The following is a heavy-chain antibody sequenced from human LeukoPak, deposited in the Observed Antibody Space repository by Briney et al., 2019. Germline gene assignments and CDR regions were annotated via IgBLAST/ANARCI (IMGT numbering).Heavy chain of an antibody. CDR3: ARGRIAVAGTYIPSNWGPQLYYMDV. Sequence: PSETLSLTCTVSGGSISSYDWSWIRQPAGKGLEWIGRTYTSGSTNYNPSLKSRVTMSVDMSKNQFSLKLSSMIAEDTAVYYCARGRIAVAGTYIPSNWGPQLYYMDVWGKGTTVTVSS. CDR1: GGSISSYD. CDR2: TYTSGST. D-gene: IGHD6-19*01. J-gene: IGHJ6*03. V-gene: IGHV4-4*07.